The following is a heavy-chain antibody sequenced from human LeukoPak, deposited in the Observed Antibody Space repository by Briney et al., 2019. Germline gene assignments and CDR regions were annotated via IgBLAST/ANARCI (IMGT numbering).Heavy chain of an antibody. V-gene: IGHV3-9*01. CDR3: VGTRGDSSGYFDY. Sequence: AGGSLRLSCAASGFTFDVYATHSVRQAPGKGREWVSGISWNSGSIGYAHSVKGRFTLSRDNAKNSLYLQMNSLRAEETALYYCVGTRGDSSGYFDYWGQGTLVTVSS. CDR2: ISWNSGSI. CDR1: GFTFDVYA. D-gene: IGHD3-22*01. J-gene: IGHJ4*02.